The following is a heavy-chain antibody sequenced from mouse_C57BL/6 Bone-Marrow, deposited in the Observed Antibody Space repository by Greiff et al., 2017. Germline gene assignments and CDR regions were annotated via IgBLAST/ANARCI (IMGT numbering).Heavy chain of an antibody. D-gene: IGHD1-2*01. CDR1: GYTFTSYW. J-gene: IGHJ2*01. V-gene: IGHV1-5*01. CDR3: TRRHCVY. Sequence: VQLQQSGTVLARPGASVKMSCKTSGYTFTSYWMHWVKQRPGQGLEWIGAIYPGNSDTSYNQKFKGKATLTAVTSASTAYMELSSLINEVATVYDCTRRHCVYWGQSTTLTVSS. CDR2: IYPGNSDT.